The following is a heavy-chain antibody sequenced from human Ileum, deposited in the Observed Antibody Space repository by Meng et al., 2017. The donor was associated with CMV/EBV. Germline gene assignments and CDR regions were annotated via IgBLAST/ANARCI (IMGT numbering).Heavy chain of an antibody. J-gene: IGHJ4*02. Sequence: LPWPCPGLVKSSSPLSLTSTGSGGSIFVYYWSWFRQPATKGLEWIGRVYSSGSTDYNPSLQSRVTMSVDTSKNQFSLKLSSVTAADTAVYYCARGSSSWAFDYWGQGTLVTVSS. D-gene: IGHD2-2*01. CDR2: VYSSGST. CDR3: ARGSSSWAFDY. CDR1: GGSIFVYY. V-gene: IGHV4-4*07.